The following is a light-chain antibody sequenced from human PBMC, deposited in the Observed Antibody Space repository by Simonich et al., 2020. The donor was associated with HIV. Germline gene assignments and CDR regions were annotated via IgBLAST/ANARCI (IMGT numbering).Light chain of an antibody. Sequence: EIVMTQSPATLSVSPGARPTLSCSVSQNVASNLAWYQQKPGQAPRLLIYGASSSATGIQAMFSGSWFGTEFTLTISSMQSEDFAVYYCQQYNNWPSPFTFGPGTKVDIE. CDR2: GAS. CDR3: QQYNNWPSPFT. CDR1: QNVASN. J-gene: IGKJ3*01. V-gene: IGKV3-15*01.